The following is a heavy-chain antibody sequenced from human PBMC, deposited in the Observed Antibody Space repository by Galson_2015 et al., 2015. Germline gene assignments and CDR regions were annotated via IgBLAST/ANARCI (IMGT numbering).Heavy chain of an antibody. CDR1: GFTFSSYW. CDR3: ARSASAGSGSYPRGDAFDI. Sequence: SLRLSCAASGFTFSSYWMSWVRQAPGKGLEWVANIKQDGSEKYYVDSVKGRFTISRDNAKNSLYLQMNSLRAEDTAVYYCARSASAGSGSYPRGDAFDIWGQGTMVTVSS. V-gene: IGHV3-7*01. D-gene: IGHD3-10*01. J-gene: IGHJ3*02. CDR2: IKQDGSEK.